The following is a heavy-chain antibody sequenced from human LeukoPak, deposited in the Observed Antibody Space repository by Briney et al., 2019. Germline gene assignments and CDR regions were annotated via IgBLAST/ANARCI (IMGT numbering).Heavy chain of an antibody. CDR2: INSDGSST. CDR3: ARGCGGDCYSGHDY. Sequence: GGSLRLSCAASGFTFSSYWMHWVRQAPGKGLVWVSRINSDGSSTSYADSVKGRFTISRDNAKNSLYLQMNSLRAEDTAVYYCARGCGGDCYSGHDYWGQGTLVTVSS. J-gene: IGHJ4*02. D-gene: IGHD2-21*02. CDR1: GFTFSSYW. V-gene: IGHV3-74*01.